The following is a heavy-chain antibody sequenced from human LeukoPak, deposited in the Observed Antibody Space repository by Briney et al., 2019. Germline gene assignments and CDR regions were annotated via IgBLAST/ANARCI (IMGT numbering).Heavy chain of an antibody. Sequence: GGSLRLSCVASGFIFSNYEMNWVRQAPGKGLEWLSYISSSGSTMYYADCVKGRFTISRDNAKKSLYLQMNSLRAEDTAVYFCARSDEITVADSYYYYAMDVWGKGTTVTVSS. CDR1: GFIFSNYE. J-gene: IGHJ6*04. CDR2: ISSSGSTM. V-gene: IGHV3-48*03. CDR3: ARSDEITVADSYYYYAMDV. D-gene: IGHD6-19*01.